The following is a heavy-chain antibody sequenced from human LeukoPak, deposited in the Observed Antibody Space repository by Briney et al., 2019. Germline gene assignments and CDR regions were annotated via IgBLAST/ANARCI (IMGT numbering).Heavy chain of an antibody. CDR3: ARGSCSSRSCYKRVNGLDV. V-gene: IGHV3-13*01. CDR2: FHTAGDT. J-gene: IGHJ6*02. Sequence: GGSLRLSCAASGFTFSKYDMHWVRQATGKGLEWVSAFHTAGDTHDSGSVKGRFATSRENAKNSFYLKMNNLRAGDTAVYYCARGSCSSRSCYKRVNGLDVWGQGTPVTVSS. D-gene: IGHD2-2*01. CDR1: GFTFSKYD.